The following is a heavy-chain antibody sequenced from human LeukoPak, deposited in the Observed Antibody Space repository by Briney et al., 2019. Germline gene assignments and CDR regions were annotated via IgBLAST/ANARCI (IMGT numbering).Heavy chain of an antibody. CDR3: ARDLVTVTKGFDI. D-gene: IGHD4-17*01. J-gene: IGHJ3*02. CDR1: GDSFSSHY. V-gene: IGHV4-59*11. Sequence: PSETLSLTCAVSGDSFSSHYWTWIWQPPGKGLEWIGYISYIGSTNYNPSLKSRVTISIDTSKSQFSLKLSSVTAADTAVYYCARDLVTVTKGFDIWGQGTMVSVSS. CDR2: ISYIGST.